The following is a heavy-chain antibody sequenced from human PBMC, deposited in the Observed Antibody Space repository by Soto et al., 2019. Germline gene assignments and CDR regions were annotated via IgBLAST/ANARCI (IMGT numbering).Heavy chain of an antibody. J-gene: IGHJ5*02. D-gene: IGHD2-2*02. CDR3: ATLVPAPIKLFPRLGWFDP. CDR1: GGTFSSET. Sequence: SVKVSCKASGGTFSSETITWVRRAPGQGLEWMGGIIPITDTANYAQNFQGRVTITADESTSTVYMEPSSLRSEDTAVYYCATLVPAPIKLFPRLGWFDPWGQGTLVTVSS. V-gene: IGHV1-69*13. CDR2: IIPITDTA.